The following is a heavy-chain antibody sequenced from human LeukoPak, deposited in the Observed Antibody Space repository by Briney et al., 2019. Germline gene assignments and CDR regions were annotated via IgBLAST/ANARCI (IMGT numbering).Heavy chain of an antibody. CDR2: ISGRGGTT. CDR1: GFTFTTYA. J-gene: IGHJ4*02. V-gene: IGHV3-23*01. D-gene: IGHD3-22*01. Sequence: GGSLRLSCAASGFTFTTYAMSWVRQAPGKGLEWVSAISGRGGTTYYADSVKGRFTISRVNSKNTVSLQINSLRAEDTAVYYCAKVRGAVAITFLDYWGQGTLVTVSS. CDR3: AKVRGAVAITFLDY.